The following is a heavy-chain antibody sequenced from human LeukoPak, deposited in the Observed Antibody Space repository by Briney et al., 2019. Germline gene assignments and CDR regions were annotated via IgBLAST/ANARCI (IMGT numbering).Heavy chain of an antibody. V-gene: IGHV3-23*01. D-gene: IGHD1-26*01. CDR1: GFTFSSYA. CDR2: ISGSGTGT. J-gene: IGHJ4*02. CDR3: TRQLVGTTANYFDC. Sequence: GGSLRLSCAASGFTFSSYAMSWVRQAPGKGLEWVSSISGSGTGTHYADSVKGRFTISRDNSKNTLYLQMNSLRAEDTAVYYCTRQLVGTTANYFDCWGQGTLVTVSS.